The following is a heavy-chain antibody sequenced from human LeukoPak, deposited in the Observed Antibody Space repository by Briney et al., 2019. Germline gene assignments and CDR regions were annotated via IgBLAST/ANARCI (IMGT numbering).Heavy chain of an antibody. J-gene: IGHJ4*02. D-gene: IGHD5-12*01. CDR3: ARPIVATNLDY. CDR1: GITFSSFW. Sequence: PGGSLRLSCAASGITFSSFWMSWVRQAPGKGLEWVANIKQDGSEKYYVDSVKGRFTISRDSAKNSLYLQMNSLRAEDTAVYYCARPIVATNLDYWGQGTLVTVSS. V-gene: IGHV3-7*05. CDR2: IKQDGSEK.